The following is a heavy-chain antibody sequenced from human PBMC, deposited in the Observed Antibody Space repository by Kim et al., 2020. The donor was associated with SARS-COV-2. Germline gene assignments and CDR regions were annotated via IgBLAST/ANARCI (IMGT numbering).Heavy chain of an antibody. J-gene: IGHJ5*02. D-gene: IGHD3-3*01. CDR3: ARGRAIFGVVTPFDP. Sequence: PSLKSRVTISVDTSKNQFSLKLSSVTAADTAVYYCARGRAIFGVVTPFDPWGQGTLVTVSS. V-gene: IGHV4-34*01.